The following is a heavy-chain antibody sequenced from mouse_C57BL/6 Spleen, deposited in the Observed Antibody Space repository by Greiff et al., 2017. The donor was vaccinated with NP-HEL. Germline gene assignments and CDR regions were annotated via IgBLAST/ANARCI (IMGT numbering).Heavy chain of an antibody. V-gene: IGHV5-12*01. CDR1: GFTFSDYY. CDR3: ARRRNYAMDY. CDR2: ISNGGGST. J-gene: IGHJ4*01. D-gene: IGHD2-10*01. Sequence: EVMLVESGGGLVQPGGSLKLSCAASGFTFSDYYMYWVRQTPEKRLEWVAYISNGGGSTYYPDTVKGRFTISRDNAKNTLYLQMSRLKSEDTAMYYCARRRNYAMDYWGQGTSVTVSS.